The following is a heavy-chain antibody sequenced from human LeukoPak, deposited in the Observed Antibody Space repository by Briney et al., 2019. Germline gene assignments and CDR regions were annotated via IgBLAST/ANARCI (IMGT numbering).Heavy chain of an antibody. Sequence: PAGSLTLSCAASAFTLSSNAMHWVRQAHGKGLEWVAVTSYDGTNKYYADSVKGRFTISRDNSKYTLYLQMNSLRAEDTAVYYCARVLYLSIAALGYWGQGTLVTVSS. CDR3: ARVLYLSIAALGY. D-gene: IGHD6-25*01. J-gene: IGHJ4*02. CDR1: AFTLSSNA. V-gene: IGHV3-30*04. CDR2: TSYDGTNK.